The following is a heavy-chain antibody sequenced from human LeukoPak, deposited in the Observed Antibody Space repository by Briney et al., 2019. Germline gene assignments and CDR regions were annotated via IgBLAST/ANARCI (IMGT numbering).Heavy chain of an antibody. CDR2: IKPDGSAE. Sequence: PGGSLRLSCATSGFTFSSNWMSWVRHVPGRGLDWVANIKPDGSAEYYAASVKGRFTVSRDNAKNSLYLQMNSLRVEDTAVYYCARDLGYCTNGVCHTRFDYWGQGTLVAVSS. D-gene: IGHD2-8*01. V-gene: IGHV3-7*01. CDR1: GFTFSSNW. J-gene: IGHJ4*02. CDR3: ARDLGYCTNGVCHTRFDY.